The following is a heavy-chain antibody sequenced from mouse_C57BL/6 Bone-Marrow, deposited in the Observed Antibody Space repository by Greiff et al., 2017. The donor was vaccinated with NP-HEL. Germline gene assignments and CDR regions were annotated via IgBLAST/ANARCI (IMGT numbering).Heavy chain of an antibody. D-gene: IGHD1-1*01. Sequence: VQLQQSGADLAKPGASVKLSCKASGYTFTSYWMHWVKQRPGQGLEWIGYINPSSGYTKYNQKFKDKATLTVDKSSSTAYMQLSSLTSEDSAVYYCARDGGSSYVGWYFDVWGTGTTVTVSS. J-gene: IGHJ1*03. CDR1: GYTFTSYW. CDR2: INPSSGYT. V-gene: IGHV1-7*01. CDR3: ARDGGSSYVGWYFDV.